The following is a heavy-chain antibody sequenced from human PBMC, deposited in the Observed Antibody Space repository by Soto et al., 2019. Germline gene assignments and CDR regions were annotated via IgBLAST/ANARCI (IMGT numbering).Heavy chain of an antibody. D-gene: IGHD3-16*01. CDR1: GFTFSNAW. CDR2: IKSKTDGGTT. Sequence: GGSLRLSCAASGFTFSNAWMSWVRQAPGKGLEWVGRIKSKTDGGTTDYAAPVKGRFTISRDDSKNTLYLQMNSLKTEDTAVYYCTRGEFAPEYFQHWGQGTLVTVSS. J-gene: IGHJ1*01. V-gene: IGHV3-15*01. CDR3: TRGEFAPEYFQH.